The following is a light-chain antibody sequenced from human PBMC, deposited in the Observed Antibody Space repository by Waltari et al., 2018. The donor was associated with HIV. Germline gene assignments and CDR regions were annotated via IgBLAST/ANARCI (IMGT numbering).Light chain of an antibody. J-gene: IGKJ2*01. Sequence: EIVLTQSPRTLSLSPGERATLSGMASQTVTSTYLAWYQMKPGQSPRLLIYGASIRATGVPDKFSGGESGTGFTLAIARLQPEDFAVYYCHQYGTSPQTFGQGSKVEIK. CDR3: HQYGTSPQT. CDR1: QTVTSTY. CDR2: GAS. V-gene: IGKV3-20*01.